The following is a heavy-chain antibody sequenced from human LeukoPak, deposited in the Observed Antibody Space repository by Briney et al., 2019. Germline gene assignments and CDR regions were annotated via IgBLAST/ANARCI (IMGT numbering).Heavy chain of an antibody. CDR2: ISYTGSA. CDR1: GGSLSSYN. J-gene: IGHJ4*02. V-gene: IGHV4-59*01. D-gene: IGHD5-24*01. CDR3: ARGRWLQYYFDY. Sequence: PSETLSLTCTVCGGSLSSYNWSWIRQPPGKGLEWIGYISYTGSANYNPSLKSRVSISVATTQSHFSLTLSSVTAADTAVYYCARGRWLQYYFDYWGQGTLVTVSS.